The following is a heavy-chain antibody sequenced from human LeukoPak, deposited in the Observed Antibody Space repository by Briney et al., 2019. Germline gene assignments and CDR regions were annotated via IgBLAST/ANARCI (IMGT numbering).Heavy chain of an antibody. J-gene: IGHJ4*02. Sequence: GGSLRLSCAASGFTFSSYAMSWVHQAPGKGLEWVSAISGSGGSTYYADSVKGRFTIPRDNSKNTLYLQMNSLRAEDTAVYYCAKVGITIFWPFDYWGQGTLVTVSS. D-gene: IGHD3-3*01. CDR1: GFTFSSYA. CDR2: ISGSGGST. V-gene: IGHV3-23*01. CDR3: AKVGITIFWPFDY.